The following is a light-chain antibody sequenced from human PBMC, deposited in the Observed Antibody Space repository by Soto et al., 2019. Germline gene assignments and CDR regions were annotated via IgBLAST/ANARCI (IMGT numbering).Light chain of an antibody. J-gene: IGKJ1*01. Sequence: DIQMTQSPSSLSASVGDRVTITCRASQSINTYLNWYQQKPGKAPKLLISAASSLQIGVPARFSGSGSGTDFTLIISSVQPEDFATFYCEQSYGSHPTFGQGTKVDIK. V-gene: IGKV1-39*01. CDR3: EQSYGSHPT. CDR2: AAS. CDR1: QSINTY.